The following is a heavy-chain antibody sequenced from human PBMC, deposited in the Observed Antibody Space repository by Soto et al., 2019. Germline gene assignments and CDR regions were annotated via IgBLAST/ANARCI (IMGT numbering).Heavy chain of an antibody. D-gene: IGHD3-3*01. CDR1: GGTFSSYA. CDR2: IIPMYGIA. J-gene: IGHJ6*02. CDR3: ARVYDFSLTGMDV. V-gene: IGHV1-69*01. Sequence: QVQLVQSGAEVKKPGSSVKVSCKASGGTFSSYANNWVRQAPGQGLEWMGGIIPMYGIANSAQKFQGRVTITADESTSTAYMELSSLRSEDTAVYYCARVYDFSLTGMDVWGQGTTVTVSS.